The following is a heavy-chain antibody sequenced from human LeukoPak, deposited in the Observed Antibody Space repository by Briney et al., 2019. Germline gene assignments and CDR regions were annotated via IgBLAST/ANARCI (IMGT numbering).Heavy chain of an antibody. J-gene: IGHJ5*02. D-gene: IGHD5-24*01. Sequence: SQSLSLTCTVSGGSISSGGYYWSWIRQHPGKGLEWIGYIYYSGSTYYNPSLKSRVTISVDTSKNQFSLKLSSVTAADTAVYYCARGRLVMATPWGNWFDPWGQGTLVTVSS. CDR1: GGSISSGGYY. CDR3: ARGRLVMATPWGNWFDP. V-gene: IGHV4-31*03. CDR2: IYYSGST.